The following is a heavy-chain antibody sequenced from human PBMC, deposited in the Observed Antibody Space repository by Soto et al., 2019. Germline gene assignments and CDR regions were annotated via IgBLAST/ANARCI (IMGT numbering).Heavy chain of an antibody. CDR1: GGSISSYY. CDR3: ARFSAAGGQYYFDY. V-gene: IGHV4-59*01. Sequence: QVQLQESGPGLVKPSETLSLTCTVSGGSISSYYWSWIRQPPGKGLEWIGYIYYSGSTNYNPSLKSRVTIXVXTYXNQFSLKLSSVTAADTAVYYCARFSAAGGQYYFDYWGQGTLVTVSS. D-gene: IGHD3-16*01. J-gene: IGHJ4*02. CDR2: IYYSGST.